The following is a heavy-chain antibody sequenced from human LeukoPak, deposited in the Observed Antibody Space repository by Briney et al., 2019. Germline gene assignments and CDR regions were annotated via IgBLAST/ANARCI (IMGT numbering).Heavy chain of an antibody. D-gene: IGHD3-22*01. V-gene: IGHV4-34*01. CDR1: GGSFSGYY. CDR3: ARGPPTDYYDSSGFYYVFDY. CDR2: INHSGST. Sequence: SETLSLTCVVYGGSFSGYYWSWIRQPPGKGLEWIGEINHSGSTNYNPCLMSRVTISVDTSKNQFSLKLSSVTAADTAVYFCARGPPTDYYDSSGFYYVFDYWGQGTLVTVSS. J-gene: IGHJ4*02.